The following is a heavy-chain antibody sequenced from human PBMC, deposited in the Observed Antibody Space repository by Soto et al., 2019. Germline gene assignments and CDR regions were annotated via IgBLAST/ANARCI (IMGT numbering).Heavy chain of an antibody. Sequence: SETLSLTCSVSGYSISSGYYWGWVRQAPGKGLEWLGSVYHNGIMFHNPSFQSRVTISVDTSKNQFSLNLRSVTAADTAVYYCAALWFGELAFNYWGQGILVTVSS. J-gene: IGHJ4*01. CDR2: VYHNGIM. V-gene: IGHV4-38-2*02. CDR3: AALWFGELAFNY. CDR1: GYSISSGYY. D-gene: IGHD3-10*01.